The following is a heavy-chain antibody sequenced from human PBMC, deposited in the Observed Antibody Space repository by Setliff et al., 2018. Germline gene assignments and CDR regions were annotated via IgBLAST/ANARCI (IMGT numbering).Heavy chain of an antibody. CDR1: GGTFSSYG. D-gene: IGHD5-12*01. Sequence: SVKVSCKASGGTFSSYGISWVHQAPGQGLEWMGGIIPIFGTANYAQKFQGRVTITADESTSTAYMEPSSLRSEDTAVYYCATGGYSGYDYVYWGQGSLVTVSS. J-gene: IGHJ4*02. CDR2: IIPIFGTA. CDR3: ATGGYSGYDYVY. V-gene: IGHV1-69*13.